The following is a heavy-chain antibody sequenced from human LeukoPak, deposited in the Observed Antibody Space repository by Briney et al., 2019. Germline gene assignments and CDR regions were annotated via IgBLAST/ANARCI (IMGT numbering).Heavy chain of an antibody. CDR1: GFTFSDHY. V-gene: IGHV3-72*01. CDR2: TRNKAKSYTT. CDR3: VSGVPDRTYWYFDL. D-gene: IGHD1-14*01. Sequence: GGSLRLSCAASGFTFSDHYMDWVRQAPGKGLEWVARTRNKAKSYTTEYAASVKGRFTISRDDSKNSLYLQMNSLKTEDTAVYYCVSGVPDRTYWYFDLWGRGTLVTVSS. J-gene: IGHJ2*01.